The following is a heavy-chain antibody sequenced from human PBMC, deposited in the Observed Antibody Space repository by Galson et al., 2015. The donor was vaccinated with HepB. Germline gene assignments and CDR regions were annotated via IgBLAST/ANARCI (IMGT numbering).Heavy chain of an antibody. CDR2: INPNSGGT. CDR1: GYTFTGYY. CDR3: ASQKDYGDCEMGWFDP. V-gene: IGHV1-2*02. D-gene: IGHD4-17*01. Sequence: CKASGYTFTGYYMHWVRQAPGQGLEWMGWINPNSGGTNYAQKFQGRVTMTRDASISTAYMELSRLRSDDTAVYYCASQKDYGDCEMGWFDPWGQGTLVTVSS. J-gene: IGHJ5*02.